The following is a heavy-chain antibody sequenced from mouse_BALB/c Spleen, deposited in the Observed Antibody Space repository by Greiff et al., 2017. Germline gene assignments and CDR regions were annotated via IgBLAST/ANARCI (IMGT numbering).Heavy chain of an antibody. CDR2: ISSGGSYT. CDR1: GFTFSSYA. V-gene: IGHV5-9-4*01. Sequence: EVKLQESGGGLVKPGGSLKLSCAASGFTFSSYAMSWVRQSPEKRLEWVAEISSGGSYTYYPDTVTGRFTISRDNAKNTLYLEMSSLRSEDTAMYYCARDRDGSTFDYWGQGTTLTVSS. D-gene: IGHD1-1*01. CDR3: ARDRDGSTFDY. J-gene: IGHJ2*01.